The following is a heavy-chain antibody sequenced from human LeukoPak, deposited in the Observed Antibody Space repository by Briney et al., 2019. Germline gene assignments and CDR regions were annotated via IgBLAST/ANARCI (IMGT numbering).Heavy chain of an antibody. CDR1: GFTFSSYA. J-gene: IGHJ4*02. D-gene: IGHD4-17*01. CDR2: ISNSGGDT. CDR3: ASTVTAPFDY. Sequence: GGSLRLSCAASGFTFSSYAMSWVRQAPGKGLEWVAAISNSGGDTFYSDSGKGRFTISRDNAKNSLYLQMNSLRAEDTAVYYCASTVTAPFDYWGQGTLVTVTS. V-gene: IGHV3-23*01.